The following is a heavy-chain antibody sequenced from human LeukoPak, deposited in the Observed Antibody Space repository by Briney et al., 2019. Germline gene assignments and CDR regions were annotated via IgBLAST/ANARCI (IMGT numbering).Heavy chain of an antibody. CDR3: AKDADIVVVPSLDY. V-gene: IGHV3-23*01. CDR2: ISSSGSGGST. Sequence: GGSLRLSCAASGFTFSSYAMSWVRQAPGKGLEWVSGISSSGSGGSTYYADSVKGRFTISRDNSKNTLYLQMNSLRAEDTAVYYCAKDADIVVVPSLDYWGQGTLVTVSS. J-gene: IGHJ4*02. CDR1: GFTFSSYA. D-gene: IGHD2-2*01.